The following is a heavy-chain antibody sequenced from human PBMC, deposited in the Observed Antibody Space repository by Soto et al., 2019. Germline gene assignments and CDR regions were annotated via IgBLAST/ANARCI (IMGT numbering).Heavy chain of an antibody. CDR2: INHSGGT. V-gene: IGHV4-34*01. Sequence: QVQLQQCGAGLLKPSETLSLTCAVNGSSFSGYQWTWFRQPPGKGLEWIGEINHSGGTNYNASLESRVNILLVTAKNQFSLSLASVAAADTAVYYCARGWWAAFDHWCQGTLVTVS. CDR1: GSSFSGYQ. J-gene: IGHJ4*02. D-gene: IGHD2-8*02. CDR3: ARGWWAAFDH.